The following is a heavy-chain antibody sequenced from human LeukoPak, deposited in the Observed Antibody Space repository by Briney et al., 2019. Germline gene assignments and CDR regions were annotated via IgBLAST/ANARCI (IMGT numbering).Heavy chain of an antibody. V-gene: IGHV1-3*01. J-gene: IGHJ4*02. CDR2: INAGNGNT. D-gene: IGHD4-23*01. CDR1: GGTFSSYA. Sequence: ASVKVSCKASGGTFSSYAISWVRQAPGQRLEWMGWINAGNGNTKYSQKFQGRVTITRDTSASTAYMELSSLRSEDTAVYYCARGYGGNDYWGQGTLVTVSS. CDR3: ARGYGGNDY.